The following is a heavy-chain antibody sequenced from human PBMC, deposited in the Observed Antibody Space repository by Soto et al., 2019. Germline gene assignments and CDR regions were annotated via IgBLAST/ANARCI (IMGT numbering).Heavy chain of an antibody. J-gene: IGHJ4*02. D-gene: IGHD1-26*01. CDR2: IKSKTDGGTT. CDR3: TRGLVGATTL. V-gene: IGHV3-15*07. CDR1: GFTFINAC. Sequence: GGSLRLSWAASGFTFINACMHWGRQAPGKGLEWVGRIKSKTDGGTTDYAAPVKGRFTISRDDSKNTVYLQMNSLKTEDTAVYYCTRGLVGATTLWGQRTLVTVSS.